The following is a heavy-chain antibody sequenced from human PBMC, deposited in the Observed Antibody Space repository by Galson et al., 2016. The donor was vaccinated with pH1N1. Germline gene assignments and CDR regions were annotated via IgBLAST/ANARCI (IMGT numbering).Heavy chain of an antibody. CDR3: ARRGYGGEDFEH. CDR2: MSSSGRTI. CDR1: GFTFSSYA. D-gene: IGHD4-23*01. Sequence: SLRLSCAASGFTFSSYAMNWVRQAPGKGLEWVSYMSSSGRTIYYADSVKGRFTISRDNAKNSLYLQMNSLRAEDTAVYYCARRGYGGEDFEHWGQGILVSVSS. J-gene: IGHJ4*02. V-gene: IGHV3-48*03.